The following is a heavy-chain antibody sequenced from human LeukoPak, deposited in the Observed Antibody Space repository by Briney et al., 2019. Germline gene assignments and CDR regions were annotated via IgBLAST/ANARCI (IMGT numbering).Heavy chain of an antibody. V-gene: IGHV3-48*03. Sequence: GGSLRLSCAASGFTFSSYEMNWVRQAPGKGLEWVSYISSSGSTIYYADSVKGRFTISRDNAKNSLYLQMNSLRAEDTAVYYCARRGGYSYGYFDYWGQGTLVTVSS. CDR3: ARRGGYSYGYFDY. D-gene: IGHD5-18*01. J-gene: IGHJ4*02. CDR1: GFTFSSYE. CDR2: ISSSGSTI.